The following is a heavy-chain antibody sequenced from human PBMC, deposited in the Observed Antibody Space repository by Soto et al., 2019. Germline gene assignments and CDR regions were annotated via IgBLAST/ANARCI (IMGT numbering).Heavy chain of an antibody. CDR1: GFTFSIFG. D-gene: IGHD6-19*01. CDR2: ISGSDGNT. Sequence: QVLLVQSGGEVKKPGASVKVSCKTSGFTFSIFGISWVRQAPGQGLEWMGWISGSDGNTKSAQKFQDRLTMTTDTSTSTAYMELRSLRSDDTAVYYCARAGFGSGWYVAYWGPGTLVTVSS. CDR3: ARAGFGSGWYVAY. J-gene: IGHJ4*02. V-gene: IGHV1-18*01.